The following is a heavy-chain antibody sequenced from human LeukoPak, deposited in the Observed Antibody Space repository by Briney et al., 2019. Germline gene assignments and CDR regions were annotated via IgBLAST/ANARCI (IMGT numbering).Heavy chain of an antibody. V-gene: IGHV1-69*04. CDR2: VIPILGIA. CDR3: ARWVGGGDYEVFDY. D-gene: IGHD2-21*02. Sequence: GSSVKVSCKASGGTFSSYAISWVRQAPGQGLEWMGRVIPILGIANYAQKFQGRVTITADKSTSTAYMELSSLRSEDTAVYYCARWVGGGDYEVFDYWGQGTLVTVSS. J-gene: IGHJ4*02. CDR1: GGTFSSYA.